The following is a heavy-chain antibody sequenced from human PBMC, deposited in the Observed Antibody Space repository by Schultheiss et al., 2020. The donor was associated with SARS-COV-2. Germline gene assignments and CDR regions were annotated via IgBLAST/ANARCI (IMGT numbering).Heavy chain of an antibody. CDR3: ARDSKYSSRASHPYYYYGMDV. D-gene: IGHD6-13*01. CDR2: ISYDGSNK. Sequence: GGSLRLSCAVSGFPFSTYAMHWVRQAPGRGLEWVAVISYDGSNKYYADSVKGRFTISRDNSKNTLYLQMNSLRAEDTAVYYCARDSKYSSRASHPYYYYGMDVWGQGTTVTVSS. J-gene: IGHJ6*02. CDR1: GFPFSTYA. V-gene: IGHV3-30*04.